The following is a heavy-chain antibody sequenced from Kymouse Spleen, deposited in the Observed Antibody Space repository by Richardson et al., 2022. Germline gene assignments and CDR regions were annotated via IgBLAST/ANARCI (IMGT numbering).Heavy chain of an antibody. CDR3: ARREYSSSWYRGLLLLLRYGR. Sequence: QVQLVQSGAEVKKPGASVKVSCKASGYTFTSYGISWVRQAPGQGLEWMGWISAYNGNTNYAQKLQGRVTMTTDTSTSTAYMELRSLRSDDTAVYYCARREYSSSWYRGLLLLLRYGRLGPRDHGHRLL. J-gene: IGHJ6*02. D-gene: IGHD6-13*01. V-gene: IGHV1-18*01. CDR2: ISAYNGNT. CDR1: GYTFTSYG.